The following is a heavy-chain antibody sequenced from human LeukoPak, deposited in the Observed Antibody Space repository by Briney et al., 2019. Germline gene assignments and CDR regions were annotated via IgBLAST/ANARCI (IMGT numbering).Heavy chain of an antibody. CDR3: ARDQITFGVATA. D-gene: IGHD3-3*01. Sequence: SETLSLTCTVSGGSISSYYWSWIRQPAGKGLEWIGRIYTSRSTNYNPSLKSRVTMSVDTSKNQFSLKLSSVTAADTAVYYCARDQITFGVATAWGQGTLVTVSS. CDR1: GGSISSYY. CDR2: IYTSRST. J-gene: IGHJ4*02. V-gene: IGHV4-4*07.